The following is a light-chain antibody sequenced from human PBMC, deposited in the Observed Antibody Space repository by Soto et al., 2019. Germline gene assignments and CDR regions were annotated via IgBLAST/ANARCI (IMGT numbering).Light chain of an antibody. CDR2: NNN. J-gene: IGLJ2*01. V-gene: IGLV1-44*01. CDR1: SSNIGSNY. Sequence: QSVLTQPPSASGTPGQRVTISCSGRSSNIGSNYVYWYQQLPGTAPKLLMQNNNERPSGVPDRFSGSKSGTSASLAISGLQSEDEGDYYCATWDDSLDGPVFGGGTKLTVL. CDR3: ATWDDSLDGPV.